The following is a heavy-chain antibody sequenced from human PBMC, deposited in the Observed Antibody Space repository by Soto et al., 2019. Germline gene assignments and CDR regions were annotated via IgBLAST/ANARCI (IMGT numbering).Heavy chain of an antibody. J-gene: IGHJ4*02. Sequence: ASVKVSCKTSGYTFTNNVIHWVRQAPGQRLEWMGWVNAGNDNTKWSREFQGRLTLTKDTSATTAYMELSSLTSEDTAIYFCAREVPYGYSRFDYWGQGTLVTVSA. CDR3: AREVPYGYSRFDY. CDR2: VNAGNDNT. V-gene: IGHV1-3*01. D-gene: IGHD5-18*01. CDR1: GYTFTNNV.